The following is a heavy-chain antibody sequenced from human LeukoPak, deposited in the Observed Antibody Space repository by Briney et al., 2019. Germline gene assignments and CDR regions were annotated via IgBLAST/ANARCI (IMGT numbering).Heavy chain of an antibody. CDR1: GDSVSSNSAA. D-gene: IGHD2-2*01. V-gene: IGHV6-1*01. Sequence: SQTLSLTCAISGDSVSSNSAAWNWIRQSPSRGLEWLGRTYYRSKWYNDYAVSVKSRITINPDTSKNQFSLQLNSVTPEDTAVYYCARAMEGYCSSTSCRIHSLYYMDVWGKGTTVTVSS. J-gene: IGHJ6*03. CDR3: ARAMEGYCSSTSCRIHSLYYMDV. CDR2: TYYRSKWYN.